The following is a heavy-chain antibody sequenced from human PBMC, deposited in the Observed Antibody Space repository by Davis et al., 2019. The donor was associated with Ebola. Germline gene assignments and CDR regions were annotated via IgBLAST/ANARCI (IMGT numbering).Heavy chain of an antibody. CDR2: IIPIFGTA. CDR3: AGGMTTVVTLFDY. CDR1: GYTFTSYG. V-gene: IGHV1-69*06. J-gene: IGHJ4*02. Sequence: SVKVSCKASGYTFTSYGITWVRQAPGQGLEWMGGIIPIFGTANYAQKFQGRVTITADKSTSTAYMELSSLRSEDTAVYYCAGGMTTVVTLFDYWGQGTLVTVSS. D-gene: IGHD4-23*01.